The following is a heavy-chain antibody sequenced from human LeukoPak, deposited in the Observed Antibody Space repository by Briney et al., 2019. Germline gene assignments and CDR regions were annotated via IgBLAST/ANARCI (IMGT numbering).Heavy chain of an antibody. CDR3: ARHAMNYYYMDV. D-gene: IGHD2-2*01. CDR2: IYPGGSDT. J-gene: IGHJ6*03. Sequence: GESLKISCKGSGYSFITYWIGWVRQMPGKGLEWMGIIYPGGSDTRYSPSFQGQVTISVDKSISTAYLQWSSLKASDTAMYYCARHAMNYYYMDVWGKGTTVTVSS. V-gene: IGHV5-51*01. CDR1: GYSFITYW.